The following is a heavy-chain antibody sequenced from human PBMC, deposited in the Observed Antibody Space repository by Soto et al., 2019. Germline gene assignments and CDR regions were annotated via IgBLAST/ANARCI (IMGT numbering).Heavy chain of an antibody. CDR2: ISSTSSYI. CDR3: ARGEWVTAVTTVDY. CDR1: GFNLSSHS. V-gene: IGHV3-21*02. Sequence: EVQLVESEGGLVKPGGSLRLSCAASGFNLSSHSMNWVRQAPGKGLEWVSSISSTSSYIYYADSVRGRFTISRDNAKNSLYLQMNSLRVEDTAMYYCARGEWVTAVTTVDYWGQGTLVTVSS. J-gene: IGHJ4*02. D-gene: IGHD4-17*01.